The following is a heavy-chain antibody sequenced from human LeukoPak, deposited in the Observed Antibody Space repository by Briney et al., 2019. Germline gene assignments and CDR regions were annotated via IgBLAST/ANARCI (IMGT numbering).Heavy chain of an antibody. D-gene: IGHD2-21*02. CDR3: ARDWLYCGGDCYDQPPVDY. J-gene: IGHJ4*02. V-gene: IGHV1-2*02. CDR1: GYTFTGYY. Sequence: ASVKVSCKASGYTFTGYYMHWVRQAPGQGLEWMGWINPNSGGTNYAQKFQGRVTTTRDTSIGTAYMELSRLRSDDTAVYYCARDWLYCGGDCYDQPPVDYWGQGTLVTVSS. CDR2: INPNSGGT.